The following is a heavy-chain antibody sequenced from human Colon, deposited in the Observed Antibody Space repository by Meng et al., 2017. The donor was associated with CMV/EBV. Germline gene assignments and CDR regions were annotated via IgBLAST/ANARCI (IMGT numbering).Heavy chain of an antibody. Sequence: QVQLIQPGTEVKKPGAQANVSCKSSGYPFTAKHLHWVRHAPGQGLEWMGWIYPQNGGTYFAQKFPGRVTMTSDTSISTVYMELSSLTSDDTAIYYCIKEDWYFDFWGQGTLVTVSS. D-gene: IGHD2-21*01. CDR3: IKEDWYFDF. CDR2: IYPQNGGT. CDR1: GYPFTAKH. V-gene: IGHV1-2*02. J-gene: IGHJ4*02.